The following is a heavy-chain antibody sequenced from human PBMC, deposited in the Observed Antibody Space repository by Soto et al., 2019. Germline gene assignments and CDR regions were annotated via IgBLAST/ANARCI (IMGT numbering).Heavy chain of an antibody. Sequence: PSETLSLTCTVSGGSISSSSYYWGWIRQPPGKGLEWIGSIYYSGSTYYNPSLKSRVTISVDTSKNQFSLKLSSVTAADTAVYYCARDGPQVFRDRAARPTRRNGYYYYYYGMDVWGQGTTVTVSS. J-gene: IGHJ6*02. CDR3: ARDGPQVFRDRAARPTRRNGYYYYYYGMDV. V-gene: IGHV4-39*07. CDR1: GGSISSSSYY. D-gene: IGHD6-6*01. CDR2: IYYSGST.